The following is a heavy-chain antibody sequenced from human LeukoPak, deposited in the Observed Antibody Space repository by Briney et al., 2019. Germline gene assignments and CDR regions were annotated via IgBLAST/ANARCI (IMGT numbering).Heavy chain of an antibody. CDR3: AKRLKRNYYYHYAMDV. J-gene: IGHJ6*02. CDR1: GFTFKTHA. V-gene: IGHV3-23*01. CDR2: IDDSGVIR. D-gene: IGHD3-22*01. Sequence: PGRSLRLSCAASGFTFKTHAMSWVSQAPGKGLEWVSRIDDSGVIRSYADSVKGRFTISRDNSKMTLTLQMNSLRAEDTAVYYCAKRLKRNYYYHYAMDVWGQGTTVTVSS.